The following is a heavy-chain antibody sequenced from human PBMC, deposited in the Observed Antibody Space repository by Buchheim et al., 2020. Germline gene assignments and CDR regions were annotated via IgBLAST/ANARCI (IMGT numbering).Heavy chain of an antibody. D-gene: IGHD3-22*01. Sequence: QVQLQESGPGLVKPSQTLSLTCTVSGGSISSGGYYWSWIRQHPGKGLEWIGYIYYSGSTSYNPSLKSRVTISVDTSKNTFPLKLSSVTAADTAVYYCARQPEKTYYYDSSGWGWFDPWGQGTL. J-gene: IGHJ5*02. CDR3: ARQPEKTYYYDSSGWGWFDP. CDR1: GGSISSGGYY. CDR2: IYYSGST. V-gene: IGHV4-31*03.